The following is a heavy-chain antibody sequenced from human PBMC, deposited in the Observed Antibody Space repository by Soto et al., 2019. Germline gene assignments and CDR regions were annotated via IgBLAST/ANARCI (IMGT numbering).Heavy chain of an antibody. CDR2: ISYDGSNK. CDR3: ARPYYDILTGYYKDLFDY. D-gene: IGHD3-9*01. CDR1: GFTFSSYA. Sequence: QVQLVESGGGVVQPGRSLRLSCAASGFTFSSYAMHWVRQAPGKGLEWVAVISYDGSNKYYADSVKGRFTISRDNSKNTLYLQMSSLRAEDTAVYYCARPYYDILTGYYKDLFDYWGQGTLVTVSS. V-gene: IGHV3-30-3*01. J-gene: IGHJ4*02.